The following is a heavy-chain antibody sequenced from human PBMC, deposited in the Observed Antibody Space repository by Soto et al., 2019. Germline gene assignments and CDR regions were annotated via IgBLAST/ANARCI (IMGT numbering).Heavy chain of an antibody. CDR3: AKDLGSYLSPAFDY. J-gene: IGHJ4*02. D-gene: IGHD1-26*01. V-gene: IGHV3-48*03. CDR1: GFSLSRFE. Sequence: GAYLRLSCAHSGFSLSRFEMNWVRVAPGKVLEWVSYISSSSDIMYYADSVKGRFAISRDNAKNSLFLQMNSLRPEDTAVYYCAKDLGSYLSPAFDYWGLGTMVT. CDR2: ISSSSDIM.